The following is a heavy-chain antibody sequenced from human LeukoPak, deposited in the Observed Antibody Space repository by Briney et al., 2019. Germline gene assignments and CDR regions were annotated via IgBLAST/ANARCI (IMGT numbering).Heavy chain of an antibody. D-gene: IGHD3-10*01. V-gene: IGHV4-34*01. CDR1: GGSFSGYY. J-gene: IGHJ5*02. CDR3: ARSLLLWFGELSRWFDP. CDR2: INHSGST. Sequence: PSETLSLTCAVYGGSFSGYYWSWIRQPPGKGLEWIGEINHSGSTNYNPSLKSRVTISVDTSKNQFSLKLSSVTAAATAVYYCARSLLLWFGELSRWFDPWGQGTLVTVSS.